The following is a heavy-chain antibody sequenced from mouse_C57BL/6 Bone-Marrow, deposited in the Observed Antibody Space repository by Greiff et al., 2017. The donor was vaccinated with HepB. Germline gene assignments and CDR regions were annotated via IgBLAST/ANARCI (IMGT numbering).Heavy chain of an antibody. CDR3: AREEDGSGYVAWFAY. CDR2: IYPGSGST. CDR1: GYTFTSYW. D-gene: IGHD3-2*02. V-gene: IGHV1-55*01. Sequence: QVQPQQPGAELVKPGASVKMSCKASGYTFTSYWITWVKQRPGQGLEWIGDIYPGSGSTNYNEKFKSKATLTVDTSSSTAYVQLSSLTAEDAAVYYCAREEDGSGYVAWFAYWGQGTLVTVSA. J-gene: IGHJ3*01.